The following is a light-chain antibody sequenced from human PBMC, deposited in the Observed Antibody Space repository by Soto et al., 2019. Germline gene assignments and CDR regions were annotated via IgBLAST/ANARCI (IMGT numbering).Light chain of an antibody. V-gene: IGLV2-14*01. Sequence: QSALTQPASVSGSPGQSITLSCTGTSSDIGGYDYVSWYQRHPGKAPKLIIYDVNNRPSGVSNRFSDSKSGNTASLPISGLQAEDEADYYCTSYASGSSHVVFGGGTKVTVL. J-gene: IGLJ2*01. CDR1: SSDIGGYDY. CDR2: DVN. CDR3: TSYASGSSHVV.